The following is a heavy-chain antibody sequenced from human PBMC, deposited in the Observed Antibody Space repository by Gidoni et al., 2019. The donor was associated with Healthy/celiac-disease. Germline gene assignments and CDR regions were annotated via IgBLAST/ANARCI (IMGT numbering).Heavy chain of an antibody. CDR2: IYYSGST. Sequence: QVQLQESGPVLVKPSQTLSLTCPVSGGSISSGGYYWSWIRQHPGKGLEWIGYIYYSGSTYYNPSLKSRVTISVDTSKNQFSLKLSSVTAADTAVYYCAREYGREFGELYGGMDVWGQGTTVTVSS. CDR3: AREYGREFGELYGGMDV. J-gene: IGHJ6*02. V-gene: IGHV4-31*03. D-gene: IGHD3-10*01. CDR1: GGSISSGGYY.